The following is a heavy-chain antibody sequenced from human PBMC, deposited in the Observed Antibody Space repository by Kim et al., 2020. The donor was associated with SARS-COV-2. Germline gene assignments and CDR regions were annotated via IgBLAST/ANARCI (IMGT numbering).Heavy chain of an antibody. CDR3: AKAGVYDDLDY. CDR1: GFIFSRYG. J-gene: IGHJ4*01. D-gene: IGHD3-3*01. V-gene: IGHV3-33*05. Sequence: GGSLRLSCAASGFIFSRYGMHWVRQAPGKGLEWVAVISYDGSNKNYADSVKGRFTISRDNSKNTLYLQMNNLRVEDTAVYYCAKAGVYDDLDY. CDR2: ISYDGSNK.